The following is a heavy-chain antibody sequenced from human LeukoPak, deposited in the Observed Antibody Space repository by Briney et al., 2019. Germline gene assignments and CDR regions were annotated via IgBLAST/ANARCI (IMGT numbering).Heavy chain of an antibody. V-gene: IGHV3-21*01. Sequence: GGSLRLSCAAPGSGPAFTDLTMNWVRQAPGKGLEWVSSISSSGASVYYADSVRGRFTISRDNAKNSLYLQMDSLRAEDTAIYLCARGWNSRNRFDFRGQGTLVTVSS. D-gene: IGHD1-14*01. J-gene: IGHJ4*02. CDR1: GSGPAFTDLT. CDR2: ISSSGASV. CDR3: ARGWNSRNRFDF.